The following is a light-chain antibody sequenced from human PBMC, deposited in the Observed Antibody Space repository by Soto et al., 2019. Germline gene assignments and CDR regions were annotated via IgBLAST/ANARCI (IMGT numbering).Light chain of an antibody. CDR2: DSS. CDR3: QQSYSNPTWT. CDR1: QSISTY. V-gene: IGKV1-39*01. Sequence: HLSQSPSSLSASVGDRITITCQASQSISTYLNWYQQKPGEAPTLLVYDSSTLQSGVPSRFSGSGFGAEFTLTVSSLQPEDVATYYCQQSYSNPTWTLGQGTKVDI. J-gene: IGKJ1*01.